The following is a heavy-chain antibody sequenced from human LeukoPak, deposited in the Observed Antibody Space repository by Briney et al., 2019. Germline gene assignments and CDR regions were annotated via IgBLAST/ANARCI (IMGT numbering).Heavy chain of an antibody. D-gene: IGHD6-19*01. J-gene: IGHJ4*02. CDR2: IKQDGSEK. Sequence: GGSLRLPCAASGFTFSNYWMNWVRQAPGKGLEWVAKIKQDGSEKYYVDSVNGRFTISRDNAKNSLYLQMNSLRAEDTAVYYCARDMEDAIGLAGEIDYWGQGTLVTVSS. V-gene: IGHV3-7*01. CDR3: ARDMEDAIGLAGEIDY. CDR1: GFTFSNYW.